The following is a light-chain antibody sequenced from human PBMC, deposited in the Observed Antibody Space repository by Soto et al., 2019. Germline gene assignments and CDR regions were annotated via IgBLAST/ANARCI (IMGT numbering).Light chain of an antibody. Sequence: EIVLTQSPGTLSLSPGERATLSCRASQSVSSSYLAWYQQKPGQAPRLLIYGAFTRATGLPARFSGSGSGTEFSLTISSLRSEDFAVYYCQQYSDWPQTFGQGTKVDIK. CDR2: GAF. CDR1: QSVSSSY. J-gene: IGKJ1*01. V-gene: IGKV3-15*01. CDR3: QQYSDWPQT.